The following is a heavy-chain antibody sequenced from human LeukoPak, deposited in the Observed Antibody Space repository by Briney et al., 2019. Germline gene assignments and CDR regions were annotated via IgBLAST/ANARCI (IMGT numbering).Heavy chain of an antibody. CDR3: ARARYHTEMTYFRTVYYFDY. J-gene: IGHJ4*02. Sequence: PPETLSLTCAVYGGSFSGYYWSWIRQPPGKGLEWIGEINHSGSTNYNPSLKSRVTISVDTSKNQFSLKLSSVTAADTAVYYCARARYHTEMTYFRTVYYFDYWGQGTLVTVSS. V-gene: IGHV4-34*01. CDR2: INHSGST. D-gene: IGHD3/OR15-3a*01. CDR1: GGSFSGYY.